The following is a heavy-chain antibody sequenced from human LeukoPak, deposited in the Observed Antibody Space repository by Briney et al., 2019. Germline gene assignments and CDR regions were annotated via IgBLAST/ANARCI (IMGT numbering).Heavy chain of an antibody. J-gene: IGHJ4*02. Sequence: GGSLRLSCAASGFTFSIYAKSWVRQAPGKGLEWVAAISGSGGNTYYADSVKGRFTISRDNSKNTLYLQMNSLRAEDTAVYYCAKDNSGGSCYDYWGQGTLVTVSS. CDR1: GFTFSIYA. D-gene: IGHD2-15*01. CDR3: AKDNSGGSCYDY. CDR2: ISGSGGNT. V-gene: IGHV3-23*01.